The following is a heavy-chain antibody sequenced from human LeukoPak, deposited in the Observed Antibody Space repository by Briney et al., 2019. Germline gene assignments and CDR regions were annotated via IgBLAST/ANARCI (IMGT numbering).Heavy chain of an antibody. CDR1: GGSISSSSYY. CDR3: ARAGGRDFHFDS. D-gene: IGHD3-3*01. Sequence: PSETLSLTCTVSGGSISSSSYYWGWIRQPPGKGLEWIGSIYHSGSTNYNPSLKSRVTMSVDKSKNQFSLKLSSVTAADTAFYFCARAGGRDFHFDSWGQGTLVTVSS. V-gene: IGHV4-39*07. CDR2: IYHSGST. J-gene: IGHJ4*02.